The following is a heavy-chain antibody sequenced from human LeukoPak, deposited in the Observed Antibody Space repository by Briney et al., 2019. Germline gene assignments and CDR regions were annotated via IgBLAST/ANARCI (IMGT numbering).Heavy chain of an antibody. Sequence: ASETLSLTCTVSGYSISSGYYWGWIRQSPGKGLEWIGSIYHGGSTYYNPSLRSRVIVSVDTSKNQFSLKLISVTVADTAIYYCARGQGATVPQVGKNWFDPWGQGTRVTVSS. D-gene: IGHD1-26*01. V-gene: IGHV4-38-2*02. CDR2: IYHGGST. J-gene: IGHJ5*02. CDR1: GYSISSGYY. CDR3: ARGQGATVPQVGKNWFDP.